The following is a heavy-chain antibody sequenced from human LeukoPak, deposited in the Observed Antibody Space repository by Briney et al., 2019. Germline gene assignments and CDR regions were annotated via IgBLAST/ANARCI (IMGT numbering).Heavy chain of an antibody. Sequence: SETLSLTCAVYGGSFSGYYWSWVRQPPGKGLEWIGEINHSGSTNYNPSIKSRVTISVDTSKNQFSLKLSSVTAADTAVYYCARGRPRGYSYGFGAFDIWGQGTMVTVSS. D-gene: IGHD5-18*01. CDR2: INHSGST. V-gene: IGHV4-34*01. J-gene: IGHJ3*02. CDR3: ARGRPRGYSYGFGAFDI. CDR1: GGSFSGYY.